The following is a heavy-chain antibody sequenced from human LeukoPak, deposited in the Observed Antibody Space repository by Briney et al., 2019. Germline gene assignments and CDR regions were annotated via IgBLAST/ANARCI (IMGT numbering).Heavy chain of an antibody. CDR3: AKDGHKKHSTVPKANFDY. J-gene: IGHJ4*02. D-gene: IGHD4-11*01. CDR1: GFTFSRYD. V-gene: IGHV3-30*18. Sequence: PGGSLRLSCAASGFTFSRYDIHWVRQAPGKGLEWVAVISYDGSNKYYPDSVKGRFTISRDNSKNTLYLQMNSLRAEDTAVYYCAKDGHKKHSTVPKANFDYWGQGTLVTVSS. CDR2: ISYDGSNK.